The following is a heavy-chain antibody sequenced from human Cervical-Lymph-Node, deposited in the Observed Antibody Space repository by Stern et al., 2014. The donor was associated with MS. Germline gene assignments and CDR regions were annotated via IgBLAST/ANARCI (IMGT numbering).Heavy chain of an antibody. CDR3: GRVNIVVVPATAPNYYYYGMDV. D-gene: IGHD2-2*01. Sequence: QVQLVQSGAEVKKPGSSVKVSCKASGCTFNNFAISWVRQAPGQGLAWMGGSTPVFDTTDYAQKYEGRVTIAADESTGTAYMELNGLRADDTAVYYCGRVNIVVVPATAPNYYYYGMDVWGQGTTVTVSS. V-gene: IGHV1-69*01. J-gene: IGHJ6*02. CDR2: STPVFDTT. CDR1: GCTFNNFA.